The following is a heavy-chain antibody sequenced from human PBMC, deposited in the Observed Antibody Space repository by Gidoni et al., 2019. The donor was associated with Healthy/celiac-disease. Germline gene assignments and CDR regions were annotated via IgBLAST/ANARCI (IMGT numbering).Heavy chain of an antibody. Sequence: QLQLQESGPGLVKPSETLSLTCTVSGDSVSSPSYYWGWIRQPPGKGLEWIGSVFYDGYTYYSPSLKSRVTISVDTSKKQFFLKLSSVTATDTAVYYCARLSRVRGITFHRIDPWGPGTLVTVSS. CDR3: ARLSRVRGITFHRIDP. V-gene: IGHV4-39*01. J-gene: IGHJ5*02. D-gene: IGHD1-20*01. CDR2: VFYDGYT. CDR1: GDSVSSPSYY.